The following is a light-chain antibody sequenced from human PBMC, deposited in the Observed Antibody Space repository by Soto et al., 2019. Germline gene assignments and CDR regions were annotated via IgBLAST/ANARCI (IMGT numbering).Light chain of an antibody. CDR3: CSYATSGLV. V-gene: IGLV2-23*01. CDR1: SNDVGFSKF. J-gene: IGLJ2*01. CDR2: EGT. Sequence: QSVLTQPASVSASPGQSITISCTATSNDVGFSKFVSWYQQQPGKSPQVLVYEGTKRPSGVSLRFSGSHSVNAASLTISDIHIEDEADYYCCSYATSGLVFGGGTKVT.